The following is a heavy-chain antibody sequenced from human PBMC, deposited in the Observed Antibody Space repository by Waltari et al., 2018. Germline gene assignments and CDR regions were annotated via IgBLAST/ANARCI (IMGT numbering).Heavy chain of an antibody. CDR1: GFSLSTSGVG. V-gene: IGHV2-5*01. CDR2: IYWNDDK. Sequence: QITLKESGPTLVKPTQTLTLTCTFSGFSLSTSGVGVGCIRQPPGKALEWLALIYWNDDKRYSPTLKSRLTITKDTSKNQVVLTMTNMDPVDTATYYCAHSPLEWKEGSGWFFVGYWGQGTLVTVSS. CDR3: AHSPLEWKEGSGWFFVGY. D-gene: IGHD6-19*01. J-gene: IGHJ4*02.